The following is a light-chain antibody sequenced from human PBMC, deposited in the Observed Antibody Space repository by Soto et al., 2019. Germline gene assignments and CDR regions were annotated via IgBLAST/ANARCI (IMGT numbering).Light chain of an antibody. CDR2: AAS. J-gene: IGKJ1*01. CDR1: KSVSSSY. V-gene: IGKV3-20*01. CDR3: QQYGSSPSWT. Sequence: TVLTQSPGTLSLSPGERPTLSCSAIKSVSSSYIAWYQHKPGQAPRLLIYAASSRQTVIPDRFSGSGSGTDFTLTISRLEPEDFAVYYCQQYGSSPSWTFGQGTKVDIK.